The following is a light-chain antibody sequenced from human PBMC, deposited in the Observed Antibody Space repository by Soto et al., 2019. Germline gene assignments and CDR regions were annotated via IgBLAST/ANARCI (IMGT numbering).Light chain of an antibody. CDR1: SSDVGGYDY. CDR3: SSYAASNNFV. J-gene: IGLJ1*01. V-gene: IGLV2-8*01. CDR2: EVT. Sequence: QSVLTQPPSASGSPGQSVTISCTGTSSDVGGYDYVSWYQQHAGKAPKLMIYEVTKRPSGVPDRFSGSKSGNTASLTVSGLQAEDEADYYCSSYAASNNFVFGTGTKVTV.